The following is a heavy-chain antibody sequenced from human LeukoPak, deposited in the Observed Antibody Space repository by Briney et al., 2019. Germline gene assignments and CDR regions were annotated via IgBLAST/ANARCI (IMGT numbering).Heavy chain of an antibody. CDR2: INWNGGST. J-gene: IGHJ6*03. D-gene: IGHD2-2*01. Sequence: GGSLRLSCAASGFTFDDYGMSWVRQAPGKGGEWGSGINWNGGSTGYADSVKGRFTISRDNAKNSMYLQMNSLRAEDTALYYCARAGSTSFYYYYYYMDVWGKGTTVTVSS. V-gene: IGHV3-20*04. CDR1: GFTFDDYG. CDR3: ARAGSTSFYYYYYYMDV.